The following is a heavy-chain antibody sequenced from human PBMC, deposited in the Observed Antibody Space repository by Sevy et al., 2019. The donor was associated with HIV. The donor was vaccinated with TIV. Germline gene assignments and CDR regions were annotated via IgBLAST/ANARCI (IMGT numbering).Heavy chain of an antibody. J-gene: IGHJ4*02. V-gene: IGHV4-39*01. CDR2: FYYSGST. CDR3: ARHGGIAVATLDY. D-gene: IGHD6-19*01. Sequence: SETLSLTCTVSGGSISSTTYYWGWIRQPPGKGLEWIASFYYSGSTYYNVSLESRVTISVDMSKNQFSLRLSSVTAADTAVYYCARHGGIAVATLDYWGQGTLVTVSS. CDR1: GGSISSTTYY.